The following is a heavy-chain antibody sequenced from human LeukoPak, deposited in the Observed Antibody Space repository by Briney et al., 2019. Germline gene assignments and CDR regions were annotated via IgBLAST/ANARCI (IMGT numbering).Heavy chain of an antibody. D-gene: IGHD7-27*01. CDR2: ISSSSSYI. J-gene: IGHJ6*02. V-gene: IGHV3-21*01. CDR3: ARDWAYYYYGMDV. CDR1: GFTFSSYS. Sequence: GGSLRLSCAASGFTFSSYSMNWVRQAPGKGLEWVSSISSSSSYIYYADSVKGRFTISRDDSKNSLYLQMNSLRAEDTAVYYCARDWAYYYYGMDVWGQGTTVTVSS.